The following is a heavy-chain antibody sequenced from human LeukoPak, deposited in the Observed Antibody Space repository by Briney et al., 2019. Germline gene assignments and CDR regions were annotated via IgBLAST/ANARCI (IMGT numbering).Heavy chain of an antibody. D-gene: IGHD3-16*01. CDR1: GGSFSGYY. J-gene: IGHJ4*02. CDR2: INHSGST. Sequence: PSETLSLTCAVYGGSFSGYYWSWIRQPPGKGREWIGEINHSGSTNYNPSLKSRVTISVDTSKNQFSLKLSSVTAADTAVYYCARGGGQADYWGQGTLVTVSS. V-gene: IGHV4-34*01. CDR3: ARGGGQADY.